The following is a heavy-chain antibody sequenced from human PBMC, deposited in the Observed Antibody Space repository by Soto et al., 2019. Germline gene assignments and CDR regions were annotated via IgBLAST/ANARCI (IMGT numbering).Heavy chain of an antibody. CDR3: ARDKYQLLLNYYYGMDV. V-gene: IGHV4-30-4*01. CDR2: IYYSGST. Sequence: SETLSLTCTVSGGSISSGDYYWSWIRQPPGKGLEWIGYIYYSGSTYYNPSLKSRVTISVDTSKNQFSLKLSSVTAADTAVYYCARDKYQLLLNYYYGMDVWGQGTTVTVSS. J-gene: IGHJ6*02. CDR1: GGSISSGDYY. D-gene: IGHD2-2*01.